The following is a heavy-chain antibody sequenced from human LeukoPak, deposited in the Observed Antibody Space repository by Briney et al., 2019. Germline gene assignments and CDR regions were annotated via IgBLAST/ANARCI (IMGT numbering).Heavy chain of an antibody. CDR2: IKQDASEK. CDR3: ASQRFLDY. Sequence: GGSLRLSCAASGFTFSNYWMNWVRQAPGKGLEWVANIKQDASEKYYVDSVKGRFTISRDNAKNSLYLQLNSLRVEDTAVYYCASQRFLDYWGQGTLVTVSS. D-gene: IGHD3-3*01. CDR1: GFTFSNYW. V-gene: IGHV3-7*01. J-gene: IGHJ4*02.